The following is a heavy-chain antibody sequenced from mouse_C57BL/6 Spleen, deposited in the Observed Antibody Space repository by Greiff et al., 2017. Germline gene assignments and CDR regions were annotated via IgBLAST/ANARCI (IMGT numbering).Heavy chain of an antibody. CDR3: ARNYGSSYEGYFDV. V-gene: IGHV1-50*01. CDR1: GYTFTSYW. J-gene: IGHJ1*03. D-gene: IGHD1-1*01. CDR2: IDPSDSYT. Sequence: QVQLQQPGAELVKPGASVKLSCKASGYTFTSYWMQWVKQRPGQGLKWIGEIDPSDSYTNYNQKFKGKATLTVDTSSSTAYMQLSSLTSEDSAVYYCARNYGSSYEGYFDVWGTGTTVTVSS.